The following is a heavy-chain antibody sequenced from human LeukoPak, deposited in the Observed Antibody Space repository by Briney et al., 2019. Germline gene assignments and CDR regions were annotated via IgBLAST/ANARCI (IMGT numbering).Heavy chain of an antibody. D-gene: IGHD2-15*01. Sequence: GGSLRLSCEASGFTFSGYAKSWVRQAPGKGLEWVSSINAFGARTYYAGSVKGRFTISRDNSKNTLYLQMNSLRAEDTALYYCAKVALGYCSGSSCYYFDYGGQGTLVTVSS. J-gene: IGHJ4*02. V-gene: IGHV3-23*01. CDR2: INAFGART. CDR3: AKVALGYCSGSSCYYFDY. CDR1: GFTFSGYA.